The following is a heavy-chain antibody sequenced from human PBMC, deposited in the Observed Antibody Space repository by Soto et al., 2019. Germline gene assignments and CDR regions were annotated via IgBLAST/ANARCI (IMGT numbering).Heavy chain of an antibody. J-gene: IGHJ4*02. CDR3: ASRDPGTSVDY. D-gene: IGHD1-7*01. CDR1: GGSFTSNNW. V-gene: IGHV4-4*02. CDR2: IYRTGST. Sequence: SETLSLTCAVSGGSFTSNNWWTWVRQPPGQGLEWIGEIYRTGSTNYNPSLKSRVTISLDKSENQFPPKVTSLTAADTAVYYCASRDPGTSVDYWGQGTLVTVSS.